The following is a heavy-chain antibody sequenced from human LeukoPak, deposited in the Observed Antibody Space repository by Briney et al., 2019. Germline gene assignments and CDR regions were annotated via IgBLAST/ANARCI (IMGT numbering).Heavy chain of an antibody. Sequence: SVKVSCKASGGTFSSYAISWVRQAPGQGLEWMGRIIPIFGTANYAQKFQGRVTITVDKSTSTAYMELSSLRSEDTAVYYCATNVDTAMVRVIDYWGQGTLVTVSS. D-gene: IGHD5-18*01. CDR2: IIPIFGTA. V-gene: IGHV1-69*06. CDR3: ATNVDTAMVRVIDY. J-gene: IGHJ4*02. CDR1: GGTFSSYA.